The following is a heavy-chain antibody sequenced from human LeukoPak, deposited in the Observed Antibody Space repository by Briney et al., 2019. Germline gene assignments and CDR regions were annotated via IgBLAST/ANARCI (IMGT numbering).Heavy chain of an antibody. Sequence: SETLSLTCTVSGGSISSSSYYWGWIRQPPGKGLEWIGSIYYSGSTYYNPSLKSRVTISVDTSKNQFSLKLSSVTAADTAVYYCAREGVGPNSSGWYRSNGMGVWGQGTTVTVSS. J-gene: IGHJ6*02. CDR2: IYYSGST. D-gene: IGHD6-19*01. CDR1: GGSISSSSYY. V-gene: IGHV4-39*07. CDR3: AREGVGPNSSGWYRSNGMGV.